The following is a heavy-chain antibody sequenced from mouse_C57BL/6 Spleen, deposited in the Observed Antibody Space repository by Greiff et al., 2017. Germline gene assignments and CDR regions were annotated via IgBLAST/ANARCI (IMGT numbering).Heavy chain of an antibody. D-gene: IGHD1-1*01. CDR1: GYSITSGYY. Sequence: EESGPGLVKPSQSLSLTCSVTGYSITSGYYWNWIRQFPGNKLEWMGYISYDGSNNYNPSLKNRISITRDTSKNQFFLKLNSVTTEDTATYYCARADYYGSRGDYWGQGTTLTVSS. CDR3: ARADYYGSRGDY. CDR2: ISYDGSN. V-gene: IGHV3-6*01. J-gene: IGHJ2*01.